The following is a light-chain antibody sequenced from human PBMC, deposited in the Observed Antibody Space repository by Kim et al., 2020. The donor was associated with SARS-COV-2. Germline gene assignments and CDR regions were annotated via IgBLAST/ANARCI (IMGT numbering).Light chain of an antibody. CDR3: HQYSDSPWT. CDR1: QSSMSQP. Sequence: GKRATPSCRASQSSMSQPAALAWYQQKPGQAPRLLIYGISIRATGIPDNFSGSGSGTDFTLAISRLEPEDSAVYYCHQYSDSPWTCGQGTKVDIK. CDR2: GIS. J-gene: IGKJ1*01. V-gene: IGKV3-20*01.